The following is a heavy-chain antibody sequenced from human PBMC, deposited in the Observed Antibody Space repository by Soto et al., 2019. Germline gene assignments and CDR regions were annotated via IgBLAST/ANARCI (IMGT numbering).Heavy chain of an antibody. CDR1: GGSISSYY. Sequence: QVQLQESGPGLVKPSETLSLTCTVSGGSISSYYWSWIRQPPGKGLEWIGYIYYSGSTNYNPSLKSRVTISVDTSKNQFSLKLSSVTAADTAVYDCARDGQWLSAFDIWGQGTMVTVSS. D-gene: IGHD6-19*01. J-gene: IGHJ3*02. CDR3: ARDGQWLSAFDI. CDR2: IYYSGST. V-gene: IGHV4-59*01.